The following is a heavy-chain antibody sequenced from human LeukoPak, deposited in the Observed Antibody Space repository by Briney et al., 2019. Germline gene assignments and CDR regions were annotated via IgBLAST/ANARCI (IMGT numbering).Heavy chain of an antibody. CDR2: ISSSGKA. V-gene: IGHV4-39*01. J-gene: IGHJ4*02. CDR1: GGFITTTDFD. Sequence: SETLSLTCAVSGGFITTTDFDWAWIRQPPGQGFEWIATISSSGKAYYYPSLMSRVTISVDTSKNQFSLDVTSVTAADTGLFYCARFKGGTGFDYWGRGILVIVS. CDR3: ARFKGGTGFDY. D-gene: IGHD1-26*01.